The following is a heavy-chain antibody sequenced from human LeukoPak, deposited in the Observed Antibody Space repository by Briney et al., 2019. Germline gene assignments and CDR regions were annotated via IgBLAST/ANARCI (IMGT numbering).Heavy chain of an antibody. CDR3: VHLTSVTSVDH. Sequence: ESGPTLVNPTQTLTLTCTFSGFSLNTNAVVVGWVRQPPGQALEWLTFIYGNDDKRYSPSLQSRLTITKDTSKNQVVLTMTDMDYVDTATYYCVHLTSVTSVDHWGPGTLVTVSS. CDR1: GFSLNTNAVV. J-gene: IGHJ5*02. D-gene: IGHD4-17*01. CDR2: IYGNDDK. V-gene: IGHV2-5*01.